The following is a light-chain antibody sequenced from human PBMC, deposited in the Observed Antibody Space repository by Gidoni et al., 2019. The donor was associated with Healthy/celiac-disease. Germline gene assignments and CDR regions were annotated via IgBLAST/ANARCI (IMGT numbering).Light chain of an antibody. CDR1: QTISSW. Sequence: DIQMTQSPSTLSASVGDRVTLTCRASQTISSWLAWYQQKPGKAPKLLIYKASSLESGVPSRFSGSGSGTEFTLTISSLQPDDFATYYCQQYNSYHTFXXXTKLEIK. V-gene: IGKV1-5*03. CDR3: QQYNSYHT. CDR2: KAS. J-gene: IGKJ2*01.